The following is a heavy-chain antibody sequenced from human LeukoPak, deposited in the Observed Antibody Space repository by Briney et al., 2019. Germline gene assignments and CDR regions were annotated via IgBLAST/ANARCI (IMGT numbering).Heavy chain of an antibody. Sequence: SQTLSLTCSVSGGSISRSDHYWSWIRQPPGKGLEWIGYIYYSGSTNYNPSLKSRVTISVDTSKNQFSLKLSPVTAADTAVYYCARDQGQYGDYYYYGMDVWGQGTTVTVSS. CDR2: IYYSGST. CDR3: ARDQGQYGDYYYYGMDV. V-gene: IGHV4-61*08. D-gene: IGHD4-17*01. J-gene: IGHJ6*02. CDR1: GGSISRSDHY.